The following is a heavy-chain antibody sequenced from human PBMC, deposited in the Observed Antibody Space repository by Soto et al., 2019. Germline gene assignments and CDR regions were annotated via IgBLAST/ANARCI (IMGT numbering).Heavy chain of an antibody. D-gene: IGHD3-10*01. Sequence: SGPTLVNPTQTLTLTCTFSGFSLSTSGVGVVWIRQPPGKALEWLALIYWNDDKRYSPSLKSRLTITKDTSKNQVVLTMTNMDPVDTATYYCAHVRLWFGETYYDYWGQGTLVTVSS. J-gene: IGHJ4*02. V-gene: IGHV2-5*01. CDR3: AHVRLWFGETYYDY. CDR2: IYWNDDK. CDR1: GFSLSTSGVG.